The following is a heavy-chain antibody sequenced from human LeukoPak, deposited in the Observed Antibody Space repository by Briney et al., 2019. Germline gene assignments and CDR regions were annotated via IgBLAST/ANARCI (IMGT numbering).Heavy chain of an antibody. CDR1: GYTLTGYY. D-gene: IGHD6-6*01. Sequence: GASVKVSCKASGYTLTGYYMHWVRQAPGQGLEWMGRINPNSGGTNYAQKFQGRVTMTRDTSISTAYMELSRLRSDDTAVYYCARDKRDHSSASHHTWFDPWGQGTLVTVSS. V-gene: IGHV1-2*06. CDR2: INPNSGGT. J-gene: IGHJ5*02. CDR3: ARDKRDHSSASHHTWFDP.